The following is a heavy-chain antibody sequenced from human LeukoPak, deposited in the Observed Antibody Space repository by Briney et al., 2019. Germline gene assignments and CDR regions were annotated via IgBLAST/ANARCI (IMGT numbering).Heavy chain of an antibody. V-gene: IGHV2-5*02. CDR2: IHWDDDK. D-gene: IGHD4-23*01. Sequence: ESGPTLVKPTQTLMVTCTFSGFSLSTSGVGVGWIRQPPGKALEWLALIHWDDDKRYSPSLKSRLTITKDTSKNQVVLTMTNMDPVDTATYYCAHRPSPMTTVVTQYYFDYWGQGTLVTVSS. CDR1: GFSLSTSGVG. CDR3: AHRPSPMTTVVTQYYFDY. J-gene: IGHJ4*02.